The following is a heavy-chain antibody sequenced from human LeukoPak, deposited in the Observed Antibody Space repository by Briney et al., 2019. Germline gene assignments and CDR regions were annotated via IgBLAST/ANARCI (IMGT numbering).Heavy chain of an antibody. Sequence: GGSLRLSCAASGFTFSNYAMTWVRRAPGKGLEWVSGVSWNSDIIDYADSVRGRFTISRDNAKNSLHLQLNSLRAEDTALYYCAKAGGAGNYYRNPFEFWGQGTLVTVSS. V-gene: IGHV3-9*01. CDR2: VSWNSDII. CDR3: AKAGGAGNYYRNPFEF. D-gene: IGHD3-10*01. CDR1: GFTFSNYA. J-gene: IGHJ4*02.